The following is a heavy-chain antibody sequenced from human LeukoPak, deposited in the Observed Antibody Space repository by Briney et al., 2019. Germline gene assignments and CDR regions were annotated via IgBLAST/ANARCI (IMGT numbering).Heavy chain of an antibody. Sequence: SETLSITCTVSGGSISSYYWSWIRQPAGKGLEWVGRIYTSGSTNYNPSLKSRVTMSVDTSKNQFSLKLSSVTAADTAVYYCARATVYYDFWSGTRFGAFDIWGQGTMVTVSS. D-gene: IGHD3-3*01. V-gene: IGHV4-4*07. CDR1: GGSISSYY. CDR3: ARATVYYDFWSGTRFGAFDI. J-gene: IGHJ3*02. CDR2: IYTSGST.